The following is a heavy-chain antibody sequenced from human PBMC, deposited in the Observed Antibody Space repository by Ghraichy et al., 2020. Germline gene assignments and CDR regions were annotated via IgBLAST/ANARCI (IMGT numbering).Heavy chain of an antibody. CDR1: GGSISSYY. Sequence: ESLNISCTVSGGSISSYYWSWIRQPPGKGLEWIGYIYYSGSTNYNPSLKSRVTISVDTSKNQFSLKLSSVTAADTAVYYCARTPWGYYYYYGMDLWGQGTTVTVSS. CDR3: ARTPWGYYYYYGMDL. CDR2: IYYSGST. J-gene: IGHJ6*02. D-gene: IGHD3-16*01. V-gene: IGHV4-59*01.